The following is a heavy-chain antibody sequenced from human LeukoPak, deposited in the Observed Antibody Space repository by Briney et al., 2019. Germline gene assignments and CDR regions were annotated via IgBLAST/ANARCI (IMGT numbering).Heavy chain of an antibody. CDR2: ISSSGSTI. J-gene: IGHJ4*02. D-gene: IGHD6-6*01. CDR1: GFTFSSYE. V-gene: IGHV3-48*03. Sequence: GGSLRLSCAASGFTFSSYEMNWVRQAPGKGLEWVSYISSSGSTIYYADSVKGRFTISRDNAKNSLYLQMNSLRAEDTAVYYCARDLEYTTSSGDYWGQGTLVIVSS. CDR3: ARDLEYTTSSGDY.